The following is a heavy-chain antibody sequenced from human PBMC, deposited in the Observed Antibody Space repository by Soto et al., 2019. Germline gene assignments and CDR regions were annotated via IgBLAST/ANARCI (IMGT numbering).Heavy chain of an antibody. J-gene: IGHJ6*02. CDR2: IRSKAYGGTT. CDR1: GFTFSSYA. D-gene: IGHD3-10*01. Sequence: PGGSLRLSCAASGFTFSSYAMSWVRQAPGKGLEWVGFIRSKAYGGTTEYAASVKGRFTISRDDSKSIAYLQMNSLKTEDTAVYYCARNPPMTRGNGMDVWGQGTTVTVSS. V-gene: IGHV3-49*04. CDR3: ARNPPMTRGNGMDV.